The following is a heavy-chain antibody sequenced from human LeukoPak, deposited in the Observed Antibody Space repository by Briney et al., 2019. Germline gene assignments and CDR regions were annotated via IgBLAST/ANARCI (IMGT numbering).Heavy chain of an antibody. D-gene: IGHD2-2*03. CDR1: GFTFSSYA. CDR2: ISYDGSNK. Sequence: PGRSLRLSCAASGFTFSSYAMHWVRQAPGKGLEWVAVISYDGSNKYYADSVKGRFTISRDNSKNTLYLQMNSLRAEDTAVYYCARDLALRLGFDYWGQGTLVTVSS. J-gene: IGHJ4*02. CDR3: ARDLALRLGFDY. V-gene: IGHV3-30-3*01.